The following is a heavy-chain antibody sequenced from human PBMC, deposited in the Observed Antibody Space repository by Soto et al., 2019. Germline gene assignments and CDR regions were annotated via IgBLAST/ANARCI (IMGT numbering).Heavy chain of an antibody. CDR2: IKEDGSDK. CDR3: ARFTRGSSGDY. Sequence: EVQLVESGGDLVQPGGSLRLSCVASGFTFNTYWMSWVRQAPGKGLEWVANIKEDGSDKDYVDSVKGRFTISRDNAKNLLYLQMNSLGAGDTAMYYCARFTRGSSGDYWGQGTLVTGSS. J-gene: IGHJ4*02. CDR1: GFTFNTYW. D-gene: IGHD6-25*01. V-gene: IGHV3-7*01.